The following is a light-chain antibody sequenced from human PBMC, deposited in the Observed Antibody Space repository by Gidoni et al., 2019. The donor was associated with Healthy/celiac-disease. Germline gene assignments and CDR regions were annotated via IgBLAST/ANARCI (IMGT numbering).Light chain of an antibody. CDR3: QQCYSTLYT. Sequence: DIKMTKSPSSLSASVGARVTITCRASQSISSYLNWYQQKPGKAPKLLIYAASSLQSGVPSRFSGSGSGTDFTLTISSLQPEDFATYYCQQCYSTLYTFGQGTKLEIK. J-gene: IGKJ2*01. V-gene: IGKV1-39*01. CDR2: AAS. CDR1: QSISSY.